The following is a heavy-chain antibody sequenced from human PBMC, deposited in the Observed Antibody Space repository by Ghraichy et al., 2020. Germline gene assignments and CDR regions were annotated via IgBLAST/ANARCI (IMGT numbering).Heavy chain of an antibody. CDR1: GFTFGNYA. Sequence: SCTASGFTFGNYAMSWFRQAPGKGLEWLGFITSKASGGTTQYAASVKDRFIISRDDSESIAYLQVNSLKTEDTAVYFCTRNRVAFYFDYWGQGTLVTVSS. CDR2: ITSKASGGTT. J-gene: IGHJ4*02. D-gene: IGHD3-3*02. V-gene: IGHV3-49*03. CDR3: TRNRVAFYFDY.